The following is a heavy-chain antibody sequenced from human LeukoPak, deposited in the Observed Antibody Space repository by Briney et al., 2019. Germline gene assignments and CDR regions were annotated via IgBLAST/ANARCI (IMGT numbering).Heavy chain of an antibody. Sequence: GRSLRLSCAASGFTLSSYAMSWVRQAPGKRLEWVSAISDSGNTYHADSVKGRFTISRDSSKNTLFLQMNRLRPEDAAVYYCARDEWELLGGWGQGTLVTVSS. J-gene: IGHJ4*02. CDR1: GFTLSSYA. V-gene: IGHV3-23*01. CDR2: ISDSGNT. D-gene: IGHD1-26*01. CDR3: ARDEWELLGG.